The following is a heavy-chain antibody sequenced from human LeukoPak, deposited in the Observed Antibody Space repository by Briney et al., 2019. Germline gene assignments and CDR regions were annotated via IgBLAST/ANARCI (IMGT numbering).Heavy chain of an antibody. V-gene: IGHV3-30-3*01. Sequence: GGSLRLSCAASGFTFSSYAMHWVRQAPGKGLEWVAVISYDGSNKYYADSVKGRFTISRDNSKNTLYLQMNSLRAEDTAVYYCARASRAYGISWPPDYWGQGTLVTVSS. D-gene: IGHD6-13*01. J-gene: IGHJ4*02. CDR2: ISYDGSNK. CDR3: ARASRAYGISWPPDY. CDR1: GFTFSSYA.